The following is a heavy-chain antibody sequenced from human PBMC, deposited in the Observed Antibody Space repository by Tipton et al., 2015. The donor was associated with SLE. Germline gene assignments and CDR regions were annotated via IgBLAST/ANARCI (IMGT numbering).Heavy chain of an antibody. CDR3: ARLQWLVLNWSFDL. Sequence: SLRLSCAASGFTFSGSAMHWVRQASGKGLEWVGRIRSKANSYATAYAASVKGRFTISRDDSKNTAYLQMNSLKTEDTAVYYWARLQWLVLNWSFDLWGRGTLVTGSS. J-gene: IGHJ2*01. CDR2: IRSKANSYAT. CDR1: GFTFSGSA. V-gene: IGHV3-73*01. D-gene: IGHD6-19*01.